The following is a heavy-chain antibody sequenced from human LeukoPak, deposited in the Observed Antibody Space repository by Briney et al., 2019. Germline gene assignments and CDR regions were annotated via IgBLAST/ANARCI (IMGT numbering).Heavy chain of an antibody. Sequence: PGGSLRLSCAASGFTFSSYWMSWVRQAPGKGLEWVANIKQDGSEKYYVDSVKGRFTISRDNSKNTLYLQMNSLRAEDTAVYYCAKDRRYLRWVRGVLFDYWGQGTLVTVSS. CDR3: AKDRRYLRWVRGVLFDY. V-gene: IGHV3-7*03. D-gene: IGHD3-10*01. CDR1: GFTFSSYW. CDR2: IKQDGSEK. J-gene: IGHJ4*02.